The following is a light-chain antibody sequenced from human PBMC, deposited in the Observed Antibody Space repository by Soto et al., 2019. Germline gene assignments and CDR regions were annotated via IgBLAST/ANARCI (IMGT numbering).Light chain of an antibody. Sequence: NFMLAQPHSVSESRGKTITISCTRSGGSIASQYVQWFQQRPGRSPTTVIYEDNHRPSGVPDRFSGSIDSSSNSASLTISGLKTEDEATYYCQSFDSSDQVFGGGTKLTVL. V-gene: IGLV6-57*01. CDR3: QSFDSSDQV. CDR2: EDN. J-gene: IGLJ3*02. CDR1: GGSIASQY.